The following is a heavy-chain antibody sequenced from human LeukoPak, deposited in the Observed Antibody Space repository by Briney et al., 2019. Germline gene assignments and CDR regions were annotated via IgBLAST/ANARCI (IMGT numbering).Heavy chain of an antibody. CDR1: PYTFDKYY. J-gene: IGHJ5*02. CDR2: INPSGRST. Sequence: GASVKLSCKASPYTFDKYYIHWVRQAPGQGPEWMGVINPSGRSTSYAQQFQGRVTVTRDTSTSTVYMDLSSLRPEDSAVYYCARDSLELQRRNWFDPWGQGTLVTVSS. D-gene: IGHD1-7*01. CDR3: ARDSLELQRRNWFDP. V-gene: IGHV1-46*02.